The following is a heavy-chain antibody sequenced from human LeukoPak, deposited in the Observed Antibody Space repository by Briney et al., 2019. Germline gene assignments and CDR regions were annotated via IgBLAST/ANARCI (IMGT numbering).Heavy chain of an antibody. V-gene: IGHV4-30-2*01. CDR2: IYHSGST. Sequence: PSETLSLTCAVSGGSISSGGYSWSWIRQPPGKGLEWIGYIYHSGSTYYNPSLKSRVTISVDTSKNQFSLKLSSVTAADTAVYYCARGDRYSSSWYQPLVGSETWGQGTLVTVSS. D-gene: IGHD6-13*01. J-gene: IGHJ4*02. CDR1: GGSISSGGYS. CDR3: ARGDRYSSSWYQPLVGSET.